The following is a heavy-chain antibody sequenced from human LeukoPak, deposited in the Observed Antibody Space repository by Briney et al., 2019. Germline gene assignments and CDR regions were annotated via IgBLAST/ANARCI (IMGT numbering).Heavy chain of an antibody. CDR3: ARQYQLLSAFDI. J-gene: IGHJ3*02. D-gene: IGHD2-2*01. CDR1: GGSISSYY. V-gene: IGHV4-4*07. CDR2: IYTSGST. Sequence: SETLSLTCTVSGGSISSYYWSWIRQPAGKGLEWIGRIYTSGSTNYNPSLKSRVTISVDTSKNQFSLKLSSVTAADTAVYYCARQYQLLSAFDIWGQGTMVTVSS.